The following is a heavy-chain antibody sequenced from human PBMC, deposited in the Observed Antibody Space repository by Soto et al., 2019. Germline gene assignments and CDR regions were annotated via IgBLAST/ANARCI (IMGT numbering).Heavy chain of an antibody. D-gene: IGHD3-22*01. CDR3: ARGTFDSSGDYFAGWFGP. J-gene: IGHJ5*02. Sequence: QVLVVQSGAEVKKPGASVKVSCKASGYTFTGYYMHWVRQAPGQGLEWMGWIIPNNGGTKYAQKFQDRVTMTRDTSISTAYMELSRLRSDDTAVYYCARGTFDSSGDYFAGWFGPWGQGTLVTVSS. V-gene: IGHV1-2*02. CDR2: IIPNNGGT. CDR1: GYTFTGYY.